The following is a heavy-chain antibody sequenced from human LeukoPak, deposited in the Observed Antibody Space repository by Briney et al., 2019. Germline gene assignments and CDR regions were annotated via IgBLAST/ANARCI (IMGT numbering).Heavy chain of an antibody. J-gene: IGHJ4*02. CDR1: GFAFSTYG. Sequence: GGSLRLSCAASGFAFSTYGMSWVRQAPGKGLEWVSSISSSSGSIYYADSLKGRFTISRDNARNSLYLQMDSLRAEDTAVYYRARDTTYCGSGCYSLTDYWGQGTLASVSS. CDR3: ARDTTYCGSGCYSLTDY. V-gene: IGHV3-21*01. D-gene: IGHD2-21*02. CDR2: ISSSSGSI.